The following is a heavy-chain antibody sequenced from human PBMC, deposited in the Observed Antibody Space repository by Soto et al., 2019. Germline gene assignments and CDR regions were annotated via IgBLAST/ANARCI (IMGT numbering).Heavy chain of an antibody. D-gene: IGHD2-2*01. Sequence: SVKVSCKASGGTFSSYAISWVRQAPGQGLEWMGGIIPIFGTANYAQKFQGRVTITADESTSTAYMELSSLRSEDTAVYYCARDRGGYCISTSCPPGYYYGMDVWGQGTTVTVSS. V-gene: IGHV1-69*13. CDR1: GGTFSSYA. J-gene: IGHJ6*02. CDR3: ARDRGGYCISTSCPPGYYYGMDV. CDR2: IIPIFGTA.